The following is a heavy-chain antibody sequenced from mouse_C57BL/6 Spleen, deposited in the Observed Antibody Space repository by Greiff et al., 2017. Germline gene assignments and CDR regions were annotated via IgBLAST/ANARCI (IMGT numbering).Heavy chain of an antibody. D-gene: IGHD5-1*01. J-gene: IGHJ4*01. CDR2: IYPGDGDT. V-gene: IGHV1-82*01. Sequence: QVQLKESGPELVKPGASVKISCKASGYAFSSSWMNWVKQRPGKGLEWIGRIYPGDGDTNDNGKFKGKATLTADKSSSTAYMQLSSLTSEDSAVYFCARVDLDYWGQGTSVTVSS. CDR3: ARVDLDY. CDR1: GYAFSSSW.